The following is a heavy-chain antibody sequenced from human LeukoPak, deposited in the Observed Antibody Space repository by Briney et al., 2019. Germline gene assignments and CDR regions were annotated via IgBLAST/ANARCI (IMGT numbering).Heavy chain of an antibody. D-gene: IGHD1-26*01. CDR2: ISAYNGNT. J-gene: IGHJ3*02. CDR3: ARTRVSGSPHDAFDI. Sequence: ASMKVSCKASGYTFTSYGISWVRQAPGQGLEWVGWISAYNGNTNYAQKLQGRVTMTTDTSTSTAYMELRSLRSDDTAVYYCARTRVSGSPHDAFDIWGQGTMVTVSS. CDR1: GYTFTSYG. V-gene: IGHV1-18*01.